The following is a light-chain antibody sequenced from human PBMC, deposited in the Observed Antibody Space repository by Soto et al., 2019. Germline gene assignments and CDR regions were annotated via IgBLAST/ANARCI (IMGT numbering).Light chain of an antibody. J-gene: IGKJ3*01. CDR2: AAS. CDR1: QSISTY. Sequence: DIQMTQSPSSLSASVGDRVTITCRASQSISTYLNWFRQRPGKAPQVLIYAASSLQSGVPSRFSGNGSGTQFTLTISSLQPEDFATYFCQQTYSTPFTFGPGTRVDV. V-gene: IGKV1-39*01. CDR3: QQTYSTPFT.